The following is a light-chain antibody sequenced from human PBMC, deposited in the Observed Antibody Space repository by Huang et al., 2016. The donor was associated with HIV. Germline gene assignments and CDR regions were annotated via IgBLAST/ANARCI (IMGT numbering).Light chain of an antibody. CDR3: QQYDDLPYT. V-gene: IGKV1-33*01. Sequence: DIQMTQSPSSLSASVGDRVTITCQASHDIGNSLNWYQQKPGKAPKLLIYDASNLQTGVPSRFSGSGSGTDFSFTISSLQPEDIATYVCQQYDDLPYTYGQGTKLEIK. CDR1: HDIGNS. CDR2: DAS. J-gene: IGKJ2*01.